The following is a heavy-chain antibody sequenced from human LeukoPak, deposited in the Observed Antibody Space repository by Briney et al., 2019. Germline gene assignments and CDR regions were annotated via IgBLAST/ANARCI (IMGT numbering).Heavy chain of an antibody. J-gene: IGHJ4*02. D-gene: IGHD4-17*01. V-gene: IGHV1-46*01. CDR1: GYIFSTSY. CDR3: ASGSHHYARDY. Sequence: ASVKVSCKAYGYIFSTSYIHWGRQGPGQGLEWMGMIDPSGDGTNYAQKFQGRVTMARDTSTSTVYMELSSLRSEDTAVYFCASGSHHYARDYWGQGPLVTVSS. CDR2: IDPSGDGT.